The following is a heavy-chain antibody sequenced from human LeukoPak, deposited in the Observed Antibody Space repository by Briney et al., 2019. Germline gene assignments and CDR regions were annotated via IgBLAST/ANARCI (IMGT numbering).Heavy chain of an antibody. CDR3: AKPRVGAMAYFDY. Sequence: RTGGSLRLSCAASGVTVSSTYMSWVRQAPGKGLEWVSVIYGGSSTYNADSVKGRFTISRDNSKNTLFLQMNSLRAEDTAVYYCAKPRVGAMAYFDYWGQGTLVTVSS. J-gene: IGHJ4*02. CDR2: IYGGSST. D-gene: IGHD5-18*01. CDR1: GVTVSSTY. V-gene: IGHV3-66*04.